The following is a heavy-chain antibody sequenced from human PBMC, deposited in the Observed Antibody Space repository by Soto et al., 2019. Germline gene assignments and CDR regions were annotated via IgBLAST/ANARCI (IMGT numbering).Heavy chain of an antibody. Sequence: SVKVSCKASGGAFSSYTISWVRQAPGQGLEWMGRIIPILGIANYAQKFQGRVTITADKSTSTAYMELSSLRSEDTAVYYCARDAYCSSTSCYVDYYYYMDVWGKGTTVTVSS. CDR1: GGAFSSYT. CDR2: IIPILGIA. J-gene: IGHJ6*03. CDR3: ARDAYCSSTSCYVDYYYYMDV. V-gene: IGHV1-69*04. D-gene: IGHD2-2*01.